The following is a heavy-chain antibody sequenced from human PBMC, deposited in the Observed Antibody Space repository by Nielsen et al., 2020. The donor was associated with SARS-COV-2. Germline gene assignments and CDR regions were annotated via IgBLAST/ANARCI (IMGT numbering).Heavy chain of an antibody. Sequence: GESLKISCAASGFTFLDYAMYWVRQPPGKGLEWVSVIYSGGSSTYYADSVKGRFTISRDNSKNTLYLQMNSLRAEDTAVYYCAKDQGGSSLLYYYYGMDVWGQGTTVTVSS. CDR2: IYSGGSST. CDR3: AKDQGGSSLLYYYYGMDV. V-gene: IGHV3-23*03. D-gene: IGHD2-15*01. CDR1: GFTFLDYA. J-gene: IGHJ6*02.